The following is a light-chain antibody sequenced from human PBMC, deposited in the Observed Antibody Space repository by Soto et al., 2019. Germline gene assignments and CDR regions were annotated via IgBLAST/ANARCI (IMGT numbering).Light chain of an antibody. J-gene: IGKJ4*01. CDR1: QDISNY. V-gene: IGKV1-33*01. CDR2: DAS. Sequence: DIQMTQSPSSLSASVGDRVTITCHASQDISNYLNWYQQKPGKAPKLLIYDASNLETGVPSRFSGSGSGTDFTFTISSLQPEDIATYYCHQYDTLPPLTFGERTKVEI. CDR3: HQYDTLPPLT.